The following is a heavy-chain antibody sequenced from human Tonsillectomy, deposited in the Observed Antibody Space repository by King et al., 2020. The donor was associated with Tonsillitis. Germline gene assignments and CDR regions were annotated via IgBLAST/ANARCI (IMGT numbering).Heavy chain of an antibody. Sequence: VQLVESGGGVVQPGRSLRLSCAASGFTFSSHGIHWVRQAPGKGLEWVAIISCDGSNKYYADSVRGRFTISRDNSKNTLYLQMNSLSAEDTAVYYCARAIDXGXYVNYGMDXWGQXXXVTVSS. D-gene: IGHD4-17*01. V-gene: IGHV3-33*05. CDR1: GFTFSSHG. J-gene: IGHJ6*02. CDR2: ISCDGSNK. CDR3: ARAIDXGXYVNYGMDX.